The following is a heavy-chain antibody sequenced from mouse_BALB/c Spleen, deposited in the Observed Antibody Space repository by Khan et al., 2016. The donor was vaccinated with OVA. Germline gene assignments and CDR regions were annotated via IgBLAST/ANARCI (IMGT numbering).Heavy chain of an antibody. Sequence: EVKLMESGGGLVQPGGSRKLSCAASGFTFSSYGMHWVRQAPERGLEWVAYISGDSNTIYYADTVKGSFTISRDNPRNTLFLQMTSRMSEDTAMYYCATSYFYGYYFDYWGPGTTLTVSS. CDR2: ISGDSNTI. V-gene: IGHV5-17*02. CDR1: GFTFSSYG. CDR3: ATSYFYGYYFDY. D-gene: IGHD1-1*01. J-gene: IGHJ2*01.